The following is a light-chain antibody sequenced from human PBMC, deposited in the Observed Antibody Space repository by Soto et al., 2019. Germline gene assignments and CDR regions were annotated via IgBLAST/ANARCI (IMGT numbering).Light chain of an antibody. CDR2: WTS. CDR3: QQYYSTPFT. CDR1: QSVLSISNSKSY. J-gene: IGKJ2*01. Sequence: DIVMTQSPDSLAVSLGERATINCKSSQSVLSISNSKSYLAWYQQKPGQPPRLLIYWTSTRESGVPDRFSGSGSGTDLTLTISSLQAEDVAVYYCQQYYSTPFTFGQGTKLEIK. V-gene: IGKV4-1*01.